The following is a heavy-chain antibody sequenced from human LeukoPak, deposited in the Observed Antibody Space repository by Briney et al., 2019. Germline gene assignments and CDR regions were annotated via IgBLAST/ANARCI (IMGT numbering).Heavy chain of an antibody. D-gene: IGHD6-19*01. V-gene: IGHV4-39*07. Sequence: PSETLSLTCTVSGGSISSSDYYWGWIRQPPGKGLEWIGNIYYTGSTSYNSSLKSRVTISIDTSKNQFSLQLSSVTAADTAVYFCARAFSAWPHAFDIWGRGTMVTVSS. CDR2: IYYTGST. CDR3: ARAFSAWPHAFDI. CDR1: GGSISSSDYY. J-gene: IGHJ3*02.